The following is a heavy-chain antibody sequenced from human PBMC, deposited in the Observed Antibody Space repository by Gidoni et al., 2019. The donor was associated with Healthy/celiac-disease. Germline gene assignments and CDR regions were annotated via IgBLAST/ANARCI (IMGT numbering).Heavy chain of an antibody. V-gene: IGHV3-30*18. J-gene: IGHJ6*02. Sequence: VQLVGSGGGVVQPGRSLSTSCAASGFTFSSYGMHWVRQAPGKGMVCVAFISYDGINKYYADALKGQFTISRDNSKNTLYRQMTSLRAEDTAVYYVAKDDVLAMTYYYYDSVMDVWGQGPRSPSP. D-gene: IGHD2-2*01. CDR1: GFTFSSYG. CDR3: AKDDVLAMTYYYYDSVMDV. CDR2: ISYDGINK.